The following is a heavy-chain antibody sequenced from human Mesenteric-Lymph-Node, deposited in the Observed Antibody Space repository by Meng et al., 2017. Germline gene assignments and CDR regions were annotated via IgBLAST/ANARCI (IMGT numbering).Heavy chain of an antibody. CDR2: IYYSGST. CDR3: ARRRGGSGRDC. J-gene: IGHJ4*02. Sequence: VPLQESGPGPVKPSHTLSLTCTFSGGSISSGDYYWSWIRQPPGKGLDWIGYIYYSGSTYYNPSLKSRVTISVDTSKNQFSLKLSSVTATDTAVYYCARRRGGSGRDCWGQGTLVTVSS. CDR1: GGSISSGDYY. V-gene: IGHV4-30-4*01. D-gene: IGHD3-10*01.